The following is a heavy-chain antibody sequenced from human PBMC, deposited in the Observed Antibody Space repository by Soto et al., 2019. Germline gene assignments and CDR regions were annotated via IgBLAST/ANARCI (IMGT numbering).Heavy chain of an antibody. CDR1: GGTFSSYA. Sequence: QVQLVQSGAEVKKPGSSVKVSCKASGGTFSSYAISWVRQAPGQGLEWMGGIIPSFGTANYAQKFQGRVTITADEYTSTAYMELSRLGSEDTAVYYCARERVVVAARNWFDPCGQGALVTVSS. CDR3: ARERVVVAARNWFDP. CDR2: IIPSFGTA. V-gene: IGHV1-69*01. D-gene: IGHD2-15*01. J-gene: IGHJ5*02.